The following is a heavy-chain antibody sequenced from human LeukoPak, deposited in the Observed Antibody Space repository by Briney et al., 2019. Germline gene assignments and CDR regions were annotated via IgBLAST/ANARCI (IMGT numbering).Heavy chain of an antibody. CDR2: INSDGSST. CDR1: GFTFSSYW. V-gene: IGHV3-74*01. Sequence: GGPLRLSCAASGFTFSSYWMHWVRQAPGKGLVWVSRINSDGSSTSYADSVKGRFTISRDNAKNTLYLQMSSLRAEDTAVYYCAREAVAGLCLDYWGQGTLVTVSS. J-gene: IGHJ4*02. D-gene: IGHD6-19*01. CDR3: AREAVAGLCLDY.